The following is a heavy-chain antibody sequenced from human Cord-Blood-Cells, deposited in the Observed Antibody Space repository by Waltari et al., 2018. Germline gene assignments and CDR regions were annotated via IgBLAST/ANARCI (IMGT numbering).Heavy chain of an antibody. CDR2: IYYSWST. V-gene: IGHV4-39*07. CDR3: ARHALTYYYGSGSYNWFDP. J-gene: IGHJ5*02. Sequence: QLQLQESGPGLVKPSETLSLTCTVSGGSISSSSYYWGWIRQPPGKGLEGIGSIYYSWSTSYNPSLKSRVTISVYTSKNQFSLKLSSVTAADTAVYYCARHALTYYYGSGSYNWFDPWGQGTLVTVSS. D-gene: IGHD3-10*01. CDR1: GGSISSSSYY.